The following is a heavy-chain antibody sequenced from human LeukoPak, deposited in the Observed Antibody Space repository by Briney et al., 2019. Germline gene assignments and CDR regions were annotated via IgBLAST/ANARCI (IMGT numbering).Heavy chain of an antibody. D-gene: IGHD3-22*01. Sequence: SGTLSLTCAVSGGSISSSNWWSWVRQPPGKGLEWIGEIYHSGSTNYNPSLKSRVTISVDKSKNQFSLKLSSVTAADTAVYYCARDHAYYYDSSGYSMQITWGQGTLVTVSS. CDR3: ARDHAYYYDSSGYSMQIT. CDR2: IYHSGST. J-gene: IGHJ5*02. CDR1: GGSISSSNW. V-gene: IGHV4-4*02.